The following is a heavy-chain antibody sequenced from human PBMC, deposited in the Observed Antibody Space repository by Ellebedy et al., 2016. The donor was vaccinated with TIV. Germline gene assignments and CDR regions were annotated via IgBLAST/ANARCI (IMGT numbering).Heavy chain of an antibody. J-gene: IGHJ6*02. D-gene: IGHD3-22*01. V-gene: IGHV3-9*01. CDR3: AKDRGYYYDSSHGMDV. CDR1: GFTFDDYA. CDR2: ISWNSGSI. Sequence: SLKISXAASGFTFDDYAMHWVRQAPGKGLEWVSGISWNSGSIGYADSVKGRFTISRDNAKNSLYLQMNSLRAEDTALYYCAKDRGYYYDSSHGMDVWGQGTTVTVSS.